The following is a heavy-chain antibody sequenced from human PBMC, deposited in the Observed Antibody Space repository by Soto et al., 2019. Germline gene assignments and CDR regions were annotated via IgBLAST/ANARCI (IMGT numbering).Heavy chain of an antibody. Sequence: GGSLRLSCAASGFTFSTYGMHWVRQAPGKGLEWVAVISYDGSNNYYADSVKGRFTISRGNSKNTLYMQRNSLRAEDTAVYYRDRRDDFSYLWIAYMDYGGQGPLEAVCS. CDR1: GFTFSTYG. D-gene: IGHD3-3*01. V-gene: IGHV3-30*03. J-gene: IGHJ4*02. CDR2: ISYDGSNN. CDR3: DRRDDFSYLWIAYMDY.